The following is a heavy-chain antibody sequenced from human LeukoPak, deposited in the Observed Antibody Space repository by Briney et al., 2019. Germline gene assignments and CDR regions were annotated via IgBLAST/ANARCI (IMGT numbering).Heavy chain of an antibody. Sequence: ASVKVSCKASGYTFTDYYLHWVRQAPGQGLEWMGRINPNNGGTNYAQKFQDRVTMTRDTSFNTAYMELSRLRSDDTAVYYCARDHYYDSNGYDQWGQGTLVTVSS. CDR3: ARDHYYDSNGYDQ. J-gene: IGHJ4*02. D-gene: IGHD3-22*01. CDR1: GYTFTDYY. CDR2: INPNNGGT. V-gene: IGHV1-2*06.